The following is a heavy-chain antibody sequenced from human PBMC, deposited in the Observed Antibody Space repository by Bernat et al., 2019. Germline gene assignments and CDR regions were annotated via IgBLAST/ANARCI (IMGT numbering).Heavy chain of an antibody. D-gene: IGHD5-12*01. CDR1: GGSISSGGYY. V-gene: IGHV4-31*03. CDR3: ARWSKREYSGYDLSDAFDI. J-gene: IGHJ3*02. CDR2: IYYSGST. Sequence: QVQLQESGPGLVKPSQTLSLTCTVSGGSISSGGYYWSWIRQHPGKGLEWIGYIYYSGSTYYNPSLKSRVTISVDTSKNQFSLKLSSVTAADTAVYYCARWSKREYSGYDLSDAFDIWGQGTMVTVSS.